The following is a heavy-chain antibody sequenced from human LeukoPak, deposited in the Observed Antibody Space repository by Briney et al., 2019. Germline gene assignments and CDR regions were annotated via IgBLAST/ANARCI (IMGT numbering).Heavy chain of an antibody. CDR3: AKDLGFIVGGGY. D-gene: IGHD1-26*01. V-gene: IGHV3-23*01. CDR2: ISGSGAST. CDR1: GFTLSNAW. Sequence: GGSLRLSCAASGFTLSNAWMNWVRQAPGKGLEWVSSISGSGASTYYADSVKGRFTISRDNSKNTLYLQMNSLRAEDTAVYYCAKDLGFIVGGGYWGQGTLVTVSS. J-gene: IGHJ4*02.